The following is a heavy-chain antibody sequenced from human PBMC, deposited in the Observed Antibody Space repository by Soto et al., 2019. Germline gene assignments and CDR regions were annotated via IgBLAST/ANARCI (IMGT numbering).Heavy chain of an antibody. V-gene: IGHV5-51*01. CDR3: ARGPPGIAAAGTYYYYYYMDV. CDR2: IYPGDSDT. D-gene: IGHD6-13*01. CDR1: GYSFTSYW. J-gene: IGHJ6*03. Sequence: GESLKISCKGSGYSFTSYWIGWVRQMPGKGLEWMGIIYPGDSDTRYSPSFQGQVTISADKSISTAYLQWSSLKASDTAMYYCARGPPGIAAAGTYYYYYYMDVWGKGTTVTVSS.